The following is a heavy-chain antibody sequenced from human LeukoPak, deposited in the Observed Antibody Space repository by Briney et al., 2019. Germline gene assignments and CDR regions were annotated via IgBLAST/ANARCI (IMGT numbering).Heavy chain of an antibody. D-gene: IGHD3-10*01. V-gene: IGHV3-74*01. CDR3: ARGGYYVSGSFDC. CDR1: GFTSSSYW. J-gene: IGHJ4*02. CDR2: TNSDGSST. Sequence: GGPLRLSCAASGFTSSSYWMHWVRQAPGKGLVWVSRTNSDGSSTYYADSVKGRFTISKDNAENTVYLQMNSLRADDTAVYYCARGGYYVSGSFDCWGQGTLVTVSS.